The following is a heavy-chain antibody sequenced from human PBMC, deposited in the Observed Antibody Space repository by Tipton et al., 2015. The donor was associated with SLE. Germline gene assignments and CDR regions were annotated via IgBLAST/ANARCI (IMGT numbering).Heavy chain of an antibody. Sequence: SLRLSCAASGFTFSDYYMSWIRQAPGKGLEWVSYISSSGGTIYYADSVKGRFTISRDNAKNSLYLQMNSLRAEDTAVYYCARAPLERFGYRLVGGAFDIWGQGTMVTVSS. CDR1: GFTFSDYY. CDR2: ISSSGGTI. J-gene: IGHJ3*02. D-gene: IGHD6-19*01. V-gene: IGHV3-11*04. CDR3: ARAPLERFGYRLVGGAFDI.